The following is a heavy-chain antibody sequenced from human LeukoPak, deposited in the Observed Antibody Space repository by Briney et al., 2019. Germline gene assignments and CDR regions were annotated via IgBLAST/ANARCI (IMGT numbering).Heavy chain of an antibody. CDR2: INPNSGGT. CDR1: GYTFTGQY. Sequence: GASVKVSCKASGYTFTGQYVHWVRQAPGQGLEWMGWINPNSGGTNYAQKFQGRVTMTRDTSISTAYMELSRLRSDDTAVYYCARLNYYDSSGYLDYWGQGTLVTVSS. D-gene: IGHD3-22*01. CDR3: ARLNYYDSSGYLDY. V-gene: IGHV1-2*02. J-gene: IGHJ4*02.